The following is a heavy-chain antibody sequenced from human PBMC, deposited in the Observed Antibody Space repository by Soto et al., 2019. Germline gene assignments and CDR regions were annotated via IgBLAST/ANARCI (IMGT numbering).Heavy chain of an antibody. J-gene: IGHJ4*02. V-gene: IGHV3-30-3*01. CDR3: ARVARIAAAGTGFDY. D-gene: IGHD6-13*01. CDR2: ISYDGSNK. Sequence: QVQLVESGGGVVQPGRSLRLSCAASGFTFSSYAMHWVRQAPGKGLEWVAVISYDGSNKYYADSVKGRFTISRDNSKNPLYLQMNSLRAEDTAVYYCARVARIAAAGTGFDYWGQGTLVTVSS. CDR1: GFTFSSYA.